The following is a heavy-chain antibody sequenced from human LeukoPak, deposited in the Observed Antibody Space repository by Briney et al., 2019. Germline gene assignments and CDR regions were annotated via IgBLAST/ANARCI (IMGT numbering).Heavy chain of an antibody. V-gene: IGHV3-30*18. J-gene: IGHJ4*02. Sequence: GGSLRLSCAASGFTFSSYGMHWVRQAPGKGLEWVAVISYDGNTGYYADSVKGRFTISRDNSKNTLYLQMNSLRAEDTAVYYCAKVHLTYYFDSSGYGFQDYWGQGTLVTVSS. CDR1: GFTFSSYG. D-gene: IGHD3-22*01. CDR3: AKVHLTYYFDSSGYGFQDY. CDR2: ISYDGNTG.